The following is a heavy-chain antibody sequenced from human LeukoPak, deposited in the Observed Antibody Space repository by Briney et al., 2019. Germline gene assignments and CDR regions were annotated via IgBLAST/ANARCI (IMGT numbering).Heavy chain of an antibody. CDR1: GFTFSSYG. CDR3: ARVGYSYAIDY. D-gene: IGHD5-18*01. J-gene: IGHJ4*02. CDR2: IWYDGGNK. V-gene: IGHV3-33*01. Sequence: PGRSLRLSCAASGFTFSSYGMHWVRQAPGKGLEWVAVIWYDGGNKYYADSVKGRFTISRDNSKNTLYLQMNSLRAEDTAVYYCARVGYSYAIDYWGQGTLVTVSS.